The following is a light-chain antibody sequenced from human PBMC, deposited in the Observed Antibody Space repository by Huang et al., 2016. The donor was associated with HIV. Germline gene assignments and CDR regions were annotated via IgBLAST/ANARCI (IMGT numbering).Light chain of an antibody. Sequence: EIVMTQSPGTLSVSPGDRATLSCRASQTVSSDLAWYQQKPGQAPRLIIYGASTMATGIPSRFSGSGSGTEFTLTISSLQSEDSAVYYCQQYNNWPPYTFGQGTKLEIK. CDR3: QQYNNWPPYT. V-gene: IGKV3-15*01. J-gene: IGKJ2*01. CDR1: QTVSSD. CDR2: GAS.